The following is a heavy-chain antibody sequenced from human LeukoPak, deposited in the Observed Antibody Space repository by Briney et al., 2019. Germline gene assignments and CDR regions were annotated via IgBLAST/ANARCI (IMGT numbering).Heavy chain of an antibody. V-gene: IGHV4-39*01. CDR1: GGSISSNNW. CDR2: IYYSGST. CDR3: ARHIDGVDS. J-gene: IGHJ5*01. Sequence: PSETLSLTCAVSGGSISSNNWWSWVRQPPGKGLEWIGSIYYSGSTYYNPSLKSRVTISVDTSKNQFSLKLSSVTAADTAVYYCARHIDGVDSWGQGTLVTVSS. D-gene: IGHD3-3*01.